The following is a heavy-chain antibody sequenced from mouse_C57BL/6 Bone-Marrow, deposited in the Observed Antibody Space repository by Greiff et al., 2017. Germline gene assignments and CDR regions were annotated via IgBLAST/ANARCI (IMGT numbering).Heavy chain of an antibody. J-gene: IGHJ4*01. V-gene: IGHV5-9-1*02. CDR3: TTSFYGSSPLYAMDY. CDR2: ISSGGDYI. Sequence: EVKVEESGEGLVKPGGSLKLSCAASGFTFSSYAMSWVRQTPEKRLEWVAYISSGGDYIYYADTVKGRFTISRDNARNTLYLQMISLKSEDTAMYFCTTSFYGSSPLYAMDYWGQGTSVTVSS. D-gene: IGHD1-1*01. CDR1: GFTFSSYA.